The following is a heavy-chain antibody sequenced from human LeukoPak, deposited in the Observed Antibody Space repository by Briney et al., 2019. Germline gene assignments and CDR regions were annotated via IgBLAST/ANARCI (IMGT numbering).Heavy chain of an antibody. CDR3: ERGGDRPGRYYYYGMDV. D-gene: IGHD3-16*01. J-gene: IGHJ6*02. Sequence: SPTLSLTCASSGDSVSSNSATWNWIRQSPSRGLEWLGSTYYRSNCYNNYSLSVKTIITINPNTSKNLFYLQLKSVTPEDASFYYCERGGDRPGRYYYYGMDVWGRGTTVTVSS. CDR1: GDSVSSNSAT. CDR2: TYYRSNCYN. V-gene: IGHV6-1*01.